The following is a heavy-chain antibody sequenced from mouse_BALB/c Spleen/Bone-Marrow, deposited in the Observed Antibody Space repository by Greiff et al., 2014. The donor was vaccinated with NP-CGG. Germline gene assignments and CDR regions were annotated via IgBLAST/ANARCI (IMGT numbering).Heavy chain of an antibody. Sequence: PLSSFNLSFNSSFYTFTIYFIHFFNHIPLQFLYFILNIYPGSGSTNYDEKFKSKATLTVDTSSSTAYMQLSSLTSEDSAVYYCTRDYDWVPDYWGQGTTLTVSS. CDR1: FYTFTIYF. CDR3: TRDYDWVPDY. CDR2: IYPGSGST. V-gene: IGHV1S22*01. J-gene: IGHJ2*01. D-gene: IGHD1-1*01.